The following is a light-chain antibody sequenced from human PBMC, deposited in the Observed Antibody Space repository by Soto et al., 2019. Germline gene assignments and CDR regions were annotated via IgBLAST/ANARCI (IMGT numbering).Light chain of an antibody. CDR3: QQYDTYST. J-gene: IGKJ1*01. Sequence: DIQMTQSPSTLSASVGDRVTITCRASQSISIWLAWFQQKPGKAPKLLIYDASSLESGVPSRFSGSGSGTEFTLTINSLQPDDFGIYYCQQYDTYSTFGQGTKVEIK. CDR1: QSISIW. CDR2: DAS. V-gene: IGKV1-5*01.